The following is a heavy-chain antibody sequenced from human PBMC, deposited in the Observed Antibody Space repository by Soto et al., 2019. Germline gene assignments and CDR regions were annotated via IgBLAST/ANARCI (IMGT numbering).Heavy chain of an antibody. J-gene: IGHJ4*02. CDR2: IYHSGST. CDR3: ARVYGSGSSGYFDY. Sequence: PSETLSLTCAVSGGSISSGGYSWSCMRQPPGKGLEWIGYIYHSGSTYYNPSLKSRVTISVDRSKNQFSLKLSSVTAADTAVYYCARVYGSGSSGYFDYWGQGTLVTVSS. CDR1: GGSISSGGYS. V-gene: IGHV4-30-2*01. D-gene: IGHD3-10*01.